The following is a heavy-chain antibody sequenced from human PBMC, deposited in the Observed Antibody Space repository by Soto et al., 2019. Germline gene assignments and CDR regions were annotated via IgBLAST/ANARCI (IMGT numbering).Heavy chain of an antibody. Sequence: SVKVSCKACGFTFTSSAVQWVRQARGQRLEWIGWIVVGSGNTNYAQKFQERVTITRDMSTSTAYMELSSLRSEDTAVYYCAAQTSSWYPGEADTDYWGQGTLVTVSS. CDR2: IVVGSGNT. CDR1: GFTFTSSA. J-gene: IGHJ4*02. CDR3: AAQTSSWYPGEADTDY. D-gene: IGHD6-13*01. V-gene: IGHV1-58*01.